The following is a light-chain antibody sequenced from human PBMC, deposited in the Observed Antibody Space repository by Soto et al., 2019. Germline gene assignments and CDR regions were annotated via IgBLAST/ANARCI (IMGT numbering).Light chain of an antibody. J-gene: IGKJ1*01. CDR1: QRINTSY. V-gene: IGKV3-20*01. CDR2: GAS. Sequence: EVVLTQSPGTLSLSPGGRATLSCRASQRINTSYLAWYQQKPGQAPRLIVSGASIRATGIPDRFSGSGSGTDFTLTISRLEPEDFGVYYCQQYGPSRTFGQGTKVEIK. CDR3: QQYGPSRT.